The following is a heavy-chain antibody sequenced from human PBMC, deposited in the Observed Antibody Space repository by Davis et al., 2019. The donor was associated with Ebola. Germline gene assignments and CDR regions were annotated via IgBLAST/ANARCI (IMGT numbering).Heavy chain of an antibody. V-gene: IGHV4-39*01. J-gene: IGHJ4*02. CDR3: ARISLWWGELSHLDF. CDR1: NGSIQSLNFY. Sequence: PSETLSLTCSVSNGSIQSLNFYWAWIRQPPGKGLEWIGSINSAGSTHHNPSFMPRLTMSVDTSKNQFSLGLSSVTATDTAVYYCARISLWWGELSHLDFWGQGIPVSVSS. D-gene: IGHD2-21*01. CDR2: INSAGST.